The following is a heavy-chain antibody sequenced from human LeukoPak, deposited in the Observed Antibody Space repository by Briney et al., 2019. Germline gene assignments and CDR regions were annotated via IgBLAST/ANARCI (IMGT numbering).Heavy chain of an antibody. V-gene: IGHV3-13*01. Sequence: GGSLRLSCAASGFTFSTYDMHWVRQATGKGLEWVSVIDNNGDTYYAGSVKGRFTISRDNSKNTLYLQMNSLRAEDTAVYYCAKDHYYGSGSYYPESYWGRGTLATVSS. D-gene: IGHD3-10*01. CDR3: AKDHYYGSGSYYPESY. CDR1: GFTFSTYD. J-gene: IGHJ4*02. CDR2: IDNNGDT.